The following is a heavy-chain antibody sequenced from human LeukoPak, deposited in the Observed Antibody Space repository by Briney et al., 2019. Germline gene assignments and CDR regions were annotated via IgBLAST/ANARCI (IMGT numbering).Heavy chain of an antibody. V-gene: IGHV1-18*01. CDR3: ATEVSGSGSYYSAPI. CDR2: ISAYNGNT. D-gene: IGHD3-10*01. J-gene: IGHJ3*02. Sequence: ASVKVSCKASGYTFTSYGISWVRQAPGQGLEWMGWISAYNGNTNYAQRLQGRVTMTTDTSTSTAYMELRSLRSEDTAVYYCATEVSGSGSYYSAPIWGQGTMVTVSS. CDR1: GYTFTSYG.